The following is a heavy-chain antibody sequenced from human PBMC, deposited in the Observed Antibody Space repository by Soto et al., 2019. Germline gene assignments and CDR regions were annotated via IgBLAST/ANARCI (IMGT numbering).Heavy chain of an antibody. D-gene: IGHD3-3*01. CDR2: INPNSGGT. CDR1: GYTFTGYY. V-gene: IGHV1-2*02. Sequence: ASVKVSCKASGYTFTGYYMHWVRQAPGQGLEWMGWINPNSGGTNYAQKFQGRVTMTRDTSISTAYMELSRLRSDDTAVYYCARVEVTIFGVVIRDGYYYGIDVWGQGTTVTVSS. CDR3: ARVEVTIFGVVIRDGYYYGIDV. J-gene: IGHJ6*02.